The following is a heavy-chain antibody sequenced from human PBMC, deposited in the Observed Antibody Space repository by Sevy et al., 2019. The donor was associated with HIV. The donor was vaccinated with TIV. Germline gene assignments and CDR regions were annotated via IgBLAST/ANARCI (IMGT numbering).Heavy chain of an antibody. CDR3: AREGGYSDQGMDV. Sequence: GGSLRLSCAASGFTFSSYDMNWVRQAPGKGLKWVSYISSSSSNIYYADSVKGRFTISRDNAKNSLYVQMNSLRAEDTAVYYCAREGGYSDQGMDVWGQGTTVTVSS. CDR1: GFTFSSYD. J-gene: IGHJ6*02. V-gene: IGHV3-48*01. D-gene: IGHD5-12*01. CDR2: ISSSSSNI.